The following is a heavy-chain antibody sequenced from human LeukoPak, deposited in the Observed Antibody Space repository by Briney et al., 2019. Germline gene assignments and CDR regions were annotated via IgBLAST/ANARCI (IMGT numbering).Heavy chain of an antibody. V-gene: IGHV4-34*01. Sequence: PSETLSLTCAVYGGSFSGYYWSWIRQPPGKGLEWIGEINHSGSTNYNPSLKSRVTISVDTSKNQFSLKLSSVTAADTAVYYCARGGHYYDSSGYYFLDYWGQGTLVTVSS. CDR1: GGSFSGYY. D-gene: IGHD3-22*01. J-gene: IGHJ4*02. CDR3: ARGGHYYDSSGYYFLDY. CDR2: INHSGST.